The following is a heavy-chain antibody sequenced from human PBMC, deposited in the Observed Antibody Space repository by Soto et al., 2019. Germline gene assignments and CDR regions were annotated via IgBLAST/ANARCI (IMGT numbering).Heavy chain of an antibody. J-gene: IGHJ4*02. CDR3: AREREWEQDTENGYYFDY. D-gene: IGHD1-26*01. CDR1: GGTFSSYA. V-gene: IGHV1-69*12. CDR2: IIPIFGTA. Sequence: QVQLVQSGAEVKKPGSSVKVSCKASGGTFSSYAISWVRQAPGQGLEWMGGIIPIFGTANYAQKFQGRVTITADESTSTAYMEPSSLRSEDTAVYYCAREREWEQDTENGYYFDYWGQGTLVTVSS.